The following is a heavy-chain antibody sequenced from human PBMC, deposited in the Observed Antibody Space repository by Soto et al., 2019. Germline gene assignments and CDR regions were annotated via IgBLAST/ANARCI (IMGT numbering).Heavy chain of an antibody. CDR1: GYSFTSYW. J-gene: IGHJ6*02. CDR3: AGGGVRGVITRTRDYYGMDV. Sequence: EVQLVQSGAEVKKPGESLKISCKGSGYSFTSYWIGWVRQMPGKGLEWMGIIYPGDSDTRYSPSFQGQVTISADKSTSTAHLRWSSLKAADTAMYYCAGGGVRGVITRTRDYYGMDVWAQGTMVTVS. CDR2: IYPGDSDT. D-gene: IGHD3-10*01. V-gene: IGHV5-51*01.